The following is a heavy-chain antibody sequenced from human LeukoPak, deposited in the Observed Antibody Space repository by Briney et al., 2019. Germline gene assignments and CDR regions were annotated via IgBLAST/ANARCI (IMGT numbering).Heavy chain of an antibody. V-gene: IGHV1-69*04. J-gene: IGHJ6*02. Sequence: PVKDSCKASGGTFSSYAISWVRQAPGQGLEWMGRIIPILGIANYAQKFQGRVTITADKSTSTAYMELSSLRSEDTAVYYCAREYYGSGSYFEEVDVWGQGTTVTVSS. CDR2: IIPILGIA. CDR3: AREYYGSGSYFEEVDV. CDR1: GGTFSSYA. D-gene: IGHD3-10*01.